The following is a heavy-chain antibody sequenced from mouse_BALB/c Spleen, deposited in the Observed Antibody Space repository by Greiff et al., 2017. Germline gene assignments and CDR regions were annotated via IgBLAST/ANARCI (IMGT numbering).Heavy chain of an antibody. J-gene: IGHJ3*01. Sequence: EVKLVESGAELVRPGASVKLSCTASGFNIKDYYMHWVKQRPEQGLEWIGWIDPENGDTEYAPKFQGKATMTADTSSNTAYLQLSSLTSEATAVYYCNELRIPAWFAYWGQGTLVTVSA. CDR3: NELRIPAWFAY. CDR2: IDPENGDT. D-gene: IGHD1-2*01. V-gene: IGHV14-4*02. CDR1: GFNIKDYY.